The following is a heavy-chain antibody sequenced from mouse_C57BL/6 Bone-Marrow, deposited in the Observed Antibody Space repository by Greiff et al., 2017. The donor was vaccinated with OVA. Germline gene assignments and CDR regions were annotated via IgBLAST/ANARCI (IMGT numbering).Heavy chain of an antibody. V-gene: IGHV1-52*01. CDR3: ARSIVTPYYFDY. J-gene: IGHJ2*01. CDR1: GYTFTSYW. CDR2: IDPSDSET. Sequence: VKLQQPGAELVRPGSSVKLSCKASGYTFTSYWMHWVKQRPIQGLEWIGNIDPSDSETHYNQKFKDKATLTVDKSSSTAYMQLSSLTSEDSAVYYCARSIVTPYYFDYWGQGTTLTVSS. D-gene: IGHD2-5*01.